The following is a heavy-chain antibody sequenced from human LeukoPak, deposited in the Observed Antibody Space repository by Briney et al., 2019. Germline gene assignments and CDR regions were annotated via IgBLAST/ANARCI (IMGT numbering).Heavy chain of an antibody. CDR3: ARDGCSSTSCYTGDY. D-gene: IGHD2-2*02. CDR2: INPNSGGT. V-gene: IGHV1-2*02. Sequence: ASVKVSRKASGYTFTGYYMHWVRQAPGQGLEWMGWINPNSGGTNYAQKFQGRVTMTRDTSISTAYMELSRLRSDDTAVYYCARDGCSSTSCYTGDYWGQGTLVTVSS. CDR1: GYTFTGYY. J-gene: IGHJ4*02.